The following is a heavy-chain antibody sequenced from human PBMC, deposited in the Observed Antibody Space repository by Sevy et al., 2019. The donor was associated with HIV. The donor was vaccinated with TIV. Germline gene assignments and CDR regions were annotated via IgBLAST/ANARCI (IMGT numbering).Heavy chain of an antibody. Sequence: GGSLRLSCAASGFTFSRFAMHWVRQAPGKGLEWVAVMSYDGSNKYYADSVKGRFSISRDNSKNTLYLQVNSLKTEDTAVYYCARDPWFYGGARDYGLDVWGQGTTVTVSS. D-gene: IGHD3-10*01. CDR3: ARDPWFYGGARDYGLDV. V-gene: IGHV3-30-3*01. CDR2: MSYDGSNK. J-gene: IGHJ6*02. CDR1: GFTFSRFA.